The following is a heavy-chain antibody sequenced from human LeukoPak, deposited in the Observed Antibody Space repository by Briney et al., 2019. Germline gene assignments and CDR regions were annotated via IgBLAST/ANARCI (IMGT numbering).Heavy chain of an antibody. J-gene: IGHJ5*02. Sequence: SETLSLTCAVYGGSFSGYYWSWIRQPPGKGLEWIGEINHSGSTNYNPSLKSRVTISVDTSKNQFSLKLSSVIAADTAVYYCASYKGAWGQGTLVTVSS. CDR3: ASYKGA. D-gene: IGHD3-10*01. CDR1: GGSFSGYY. V-gene: IGHV4-34*01. CDR2: INHSGST.